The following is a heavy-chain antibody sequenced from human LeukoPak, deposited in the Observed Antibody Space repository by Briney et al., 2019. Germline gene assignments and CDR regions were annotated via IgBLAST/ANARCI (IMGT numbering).Heavy chain of an antibody. V-gene: IGHV3-33*06. D-gene: IGHD1-14*01. CDR2: IWYDGSNK. Sequence: GGSLRLSCAASGFTFSSYGMHWVRQAPGKGLEWVAVIWYDGSNKYYADSVKGRFTISRDNSKNTLYLQMNSLRAEDTAVYYCAKVGKTNAGSDYWGQGTLVTVSS. CDR3: AKVGKTNAGSDY. J-gene: IGHJ4*02. CDR1: GFTFSSYG.